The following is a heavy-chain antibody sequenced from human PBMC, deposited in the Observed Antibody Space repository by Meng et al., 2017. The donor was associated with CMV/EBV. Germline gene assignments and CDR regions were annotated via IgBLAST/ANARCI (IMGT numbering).Heavy chain of an antibody. J-gene: IGHJ3*02. CDR3: ARVECKGYCSSTAGSDYAFDI. CDR1: GGTFSSYT. Sequence: SVKVSCKASGGTFSSYTISWVRQAPGQGLEWMGRIIPILGIANYAQKFQGRVTITADKSTSTAYTELSSLRSEDTAVYYCARVECKGYCSSTAGSDYAFDIWGQGTMVTVSS. CDR2: IIPILGIA. D-gene: IGHD2-2*01. V-gene: IGHV1-69*02.